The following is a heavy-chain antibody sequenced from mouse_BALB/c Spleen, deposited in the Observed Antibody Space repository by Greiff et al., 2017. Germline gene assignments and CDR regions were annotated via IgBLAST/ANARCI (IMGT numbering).Heavy chain of an antibody. Sequence: VQLQQSGAELVRPGTSVKISCKASGYTFTNYWLGWVKQRPGHGLEWIGDIYPGGGYTNYNEKFKGKATLTADTSSSTAYMQLSSLTSEDSAVYFCARGAGNYGMDYWGQGTSVTVSS. D-gene: IGHD2-1*01. J-gene: IGHJ4*01. CDR1: GYTFTNYW. CDR3: ARGAGNYGMDY. CDR2: IYPGGGYT. V-gene: IGHV1-63*02.